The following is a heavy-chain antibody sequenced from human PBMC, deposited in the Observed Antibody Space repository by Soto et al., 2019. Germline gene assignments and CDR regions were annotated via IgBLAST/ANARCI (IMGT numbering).Heavy chain of an antibody. D-gene: IGHD3-3*01. Sequence: SSETLSLTCTVSGGSISSYYWSWIRQPPRKGLEWIGYIYYSVSTNYNPSLKSRVTISVDTSKNQFSLKLSSVTAADTAVYYCARGHDFWSGYYRENWFDPWGQGTLVTVSS. V-gene: IGHV4-59*01. J-gene: IGHJ5*02. CDR2: IYYSVST. CDR3: ARGHDFWSGYYRENWFDP. CDR1: GGSISSYY.